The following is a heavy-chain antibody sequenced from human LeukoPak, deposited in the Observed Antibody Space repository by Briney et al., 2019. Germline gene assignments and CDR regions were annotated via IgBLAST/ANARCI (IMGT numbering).Heavy chain of an antibody. V-gene: IGHV3-23*01. J-gene: IGHJ4*02. CDR1: GFTFSIYA. CDR2: ITSSGDGT. CDR3: AKDRPNYYGSNGHYYRRGGDY. D-gene: IGHD3-22*01. Sequence: GGSLRLSCAASGFTFSIYAMSWVRQAPGKGLQWVSSITSSGDGTYYADSVKGRFTISRDNSENMLYLQMNSLRVEDTAVNFCAKDRPNYYGSNGHYYRRGGDYWGQGTLVTVSS.